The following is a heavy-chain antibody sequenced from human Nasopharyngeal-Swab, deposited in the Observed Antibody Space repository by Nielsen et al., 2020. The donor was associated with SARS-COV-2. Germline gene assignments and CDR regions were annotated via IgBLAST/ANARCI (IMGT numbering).Heavy chain of an antibody. Sequence: GESLKISCAASGFTFDDYGMSWVRQAPGKGLEWVSGINWNGGSTGYADSVKGRFTISRDNAKNTLYLQMNSLRAEDTAVYYCAKCATLHWYFDLWGRGTLVTVS. J-gene: IGHJ2*01. CDR1: GFTFDDYG. D-gene: IGHD2-15*01. CDR3: AKCATLHWYFDL. V-gene: IGHV3-20*04. CDR2: INWNGGST.